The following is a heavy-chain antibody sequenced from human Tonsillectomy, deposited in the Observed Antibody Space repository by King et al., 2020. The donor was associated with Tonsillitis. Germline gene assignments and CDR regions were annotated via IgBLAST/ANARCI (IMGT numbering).Heavy chain of an antibody. J-gene: IGHJ6*02. CDR2: LYYGGTT. CDR1: GGSISSSSYN. CDR3: ARDKPLYYDLWSGFGPNHYDVMDV. Sequence: QLQESGPGLVKPSETLSLTCDVSGGSISSSSYNWGWIRQPTGKRLEWIGSLYYGGTTYYNPSLKSRVTISVDTSKKQFYLKLSSATAADTAMYYCARDKPLYYDLWSGFGPNHYDVMDVWGQGTTVTVSS. V-gene: IGHV4-39*07. D-gene: IGHD3-3*01.